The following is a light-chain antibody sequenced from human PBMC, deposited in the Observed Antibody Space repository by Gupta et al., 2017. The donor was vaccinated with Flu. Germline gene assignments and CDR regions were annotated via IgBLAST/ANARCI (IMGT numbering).Light chain of an antibody. CDR2: DKS. Sequence: SYVPTQPPPVSVAPGQTARITCGGENIGSNSVHWYQQKPGQAPVVVVDDKSTRPSGTPDRFSCATSCNTATPMTSNGDDGDEADDYWQVWHTVSDHLRVFGGGTKLTVL. V-gene: IGLV3-21*02. CDR1: NIGSNS. J-gene: IGLJ3*02. CDR3: QVWHTVSDHLRV.